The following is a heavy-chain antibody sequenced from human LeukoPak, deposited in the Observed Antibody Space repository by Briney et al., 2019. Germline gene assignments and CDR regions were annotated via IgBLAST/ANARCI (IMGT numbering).Heavy chain of an antibody. CDR3: AKLQTAVVPAATLGFDS. CDR2: ISGSGGST. V-gene: IGHV3-23*01. CDR1: GFTFSSYA. Sequence: GGSLRLSCAASGFTFSSYAMSWVRQAPGKGLEWVSAISGSGGSTYYADSVKGRFTISRDNSKNTLYLQMNSLRAEDTAVYYCAKLQTAVVPAATLGFDSWGQGTLVTVSS. D-gene: IGHD2-2*01. J-gene: IGHJ4*02.